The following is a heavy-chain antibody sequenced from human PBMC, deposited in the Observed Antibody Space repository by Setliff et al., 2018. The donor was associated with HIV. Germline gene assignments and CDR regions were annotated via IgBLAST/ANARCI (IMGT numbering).Heavy chain of an antibody. D-gene: IGHD3-9*01. CDR3: VREAYYDASTGYNSCVFDV. Sequence: SETLSLTCSVSGGSISETYWSWIRQSPGKGLEWIGYVYYRGSTNYNPALRSRVTFSIDASKNQVSLNLKSVTPADTAVYYCVREAYYDASTGYNSCVFDVWGQGTMVTVSS. V-gene: IGHV4-59*01. CDR1: GGSISETY. J-gene: IGHJ3*01. CDR2: VYYRGST.